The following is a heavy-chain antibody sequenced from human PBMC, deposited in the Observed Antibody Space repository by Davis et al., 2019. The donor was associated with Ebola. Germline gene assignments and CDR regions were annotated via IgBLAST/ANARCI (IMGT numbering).Heavy chain of an antibody. CDR2: INSYTADA. V-gene: IGHV1-2*06. CDR1: GYTFTAYS. Sequence: ASVKVSCKTSGYTFTAYSIDWVRQAPGQGLEWMGRINSYTADADYDQNFQGRITMTRDTSISTAYVELSGLTSDDTAVYYCARACGGGSCFSPDFWGQGTLVTVSS. D-gene: IGHD2-15*01. CDR3: ARACGGGSCFSPDF. J-gene: IGHJ4*02.